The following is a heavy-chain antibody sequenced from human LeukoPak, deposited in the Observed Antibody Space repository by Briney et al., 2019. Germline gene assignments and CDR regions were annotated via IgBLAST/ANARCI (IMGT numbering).Heavy chain of an antibody. D-gene: IGHD6-6*01. CDR3: ATIAAKEGIDWFDP. J-gene: IGHJ5*02. V-gene: IGHV4-38-2*02. Sequence: PSETLSLPCTVSGYSISRAYYWGWIRQPPGKGLEWIGNIHYSGSTYYNPSLKSRVTISLDTSKNQFSLKLSSVTAADTAVYYCATIAAKEGIDWFDPWGQGTLVTVSS. CDR1: GYSISRAYY. CDR2: IHYSGST.